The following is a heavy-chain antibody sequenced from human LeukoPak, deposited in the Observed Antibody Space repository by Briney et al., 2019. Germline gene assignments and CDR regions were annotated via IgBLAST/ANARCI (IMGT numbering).Heavy chain of an antibody. J-gene: IGHJ5*02. Sequence: SETLSLTCTVSGGSISTSNYYWGWIRQPPGKGLEWIGNIFYSGSTFYNASLKSRVTISGDTSKNQFSLKLSSVTAADTAVYYCARDVTSMTNWFDPWGQGTLVTVSS. CDR1: GGSISTSNYY. CDR2: IFYSGST. CDR3: ARDVTSMTNWFDP. D-gene: IGHD4-17*01. V-gene: IGHV4-39*02.